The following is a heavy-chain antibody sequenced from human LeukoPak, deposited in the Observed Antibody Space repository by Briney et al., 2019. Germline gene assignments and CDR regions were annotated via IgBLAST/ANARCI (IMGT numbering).Heavy chain of an antibody. J-gene: IGHJ4*02. D-gene: IGHD4-17*01. CDR3: ARGKRVRLMTTVTNQPRNSSPFDY. V-gene: IGHV4-30-2*01. CDR2: IYHSGST. CDR1: GGSISSGGYS. Sequence: SQTLSLTCAVSGGSISSGGYSWSWIRQPPGKGLEWIGYIYHSGSTYYNPSLKSRVTISVDRSKNQFSLKLSSVTAADTAVYYCARGKRVRLMTTVTNQPRNSSPFDYWGQGTLVTVSS.